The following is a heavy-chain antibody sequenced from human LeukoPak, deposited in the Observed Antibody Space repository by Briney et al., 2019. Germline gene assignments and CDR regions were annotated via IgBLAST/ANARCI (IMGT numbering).Heavy chain of an antibody. CDR2: ISSIGST. J-gene: IGHJ5*02. CDR3: ARDGGINNWFDT. CDR1: DDSFSTHY. V-gene: IGHV4-59*11. D-gene: IGHD1-14*01. Sequence: SETLSLTCSVSDDSFSTHYWTWIRQPPGKGLEWIGYISSIGSTNYNPSLKSRVTTSVDTSKKRFSLKMTSVTAADTAVYYCARDGGINNWFDTWGQGTLVTVSS.